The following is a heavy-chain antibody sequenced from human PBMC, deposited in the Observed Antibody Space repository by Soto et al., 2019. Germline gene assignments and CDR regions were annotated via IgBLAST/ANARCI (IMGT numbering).Heavy chain of an antibody. CDR2: INDSGNI. CDR1: GGSFSGYQ. J-gene: IGHJ6*03. V-gene: IGHV4-34*01. D-gene: IGHD2-2*01. CDR3: ARASRVPAEARYYYYMDV. Sequence: SETLSLTCAVYGGSFSGYQWSWIRQTPGKGLEWIGEINDSGNINYNPSLKSRVTISVDTSKNQFSLKLSSVTAADTAVYYCARASRVPAEARYYYYMDVWGKGTTVTVSS.